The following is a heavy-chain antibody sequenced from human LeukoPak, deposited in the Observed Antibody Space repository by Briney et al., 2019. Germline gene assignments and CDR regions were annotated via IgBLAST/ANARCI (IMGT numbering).Heavy chain of an antibody. CDR3: ARDLGVVKSRNAFDI. J-gene: IGHJ3*02. CDR2: INPNSGGT. V-gene: IGHV1-2*02. D-gene: IGHD3-3*01. CDR1: GYTFTGYY. Sequence: ASVKVSCKASGYTFTGYYMHWVRQAPGQGLEWMGWINPNSGGTNYAQKFQGRVTITADESTSTAYMELSSLRSEDTAVYYCARDLGVVKSRNAFDIWGQGTMVTVSS.